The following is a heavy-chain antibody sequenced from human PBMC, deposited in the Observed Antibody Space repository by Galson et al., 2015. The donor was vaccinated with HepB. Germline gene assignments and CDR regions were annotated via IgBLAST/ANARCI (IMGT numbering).Heavy chain of an antibody. CDR3: ATDPQLRYFDWPLTW. CDR1: GYTLTELS. V-gene: IGHV1-24*01. Sequence: SVKVSCKVSGYTLTELSMHWVRQAPGKGLEWMGGFDPEDGETIYAQKFQGRVTMTEDTSTDTAYMELSSLRSEDTAVYYCATDPQLRYFDWPLTWWGQGTLVTVSS. J-gene: IGHJ4*02. CDR2: FDPEDGET. D-gene: IGHD3-9*01.